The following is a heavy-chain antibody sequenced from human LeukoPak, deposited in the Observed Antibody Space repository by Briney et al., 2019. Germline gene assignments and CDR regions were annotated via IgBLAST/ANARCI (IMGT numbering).Heavy chain of an antibody. J-gene: IGHJ6*01. CDR2: ISHDAANK. Sequence: GGSLRLSCAASGFSFSNYGLHWVRQAPGKGLEWVSFISHDAANKYYADSVKGRFTISRDNYKDTLCLQMDSLRAEDAAVYYCARDQSSFWYGELPLGLDVWGKGPRSPSPQ. V-gene: IGHV3-30*04. D-gene: IGHD3-10*01. CDR1: GFSFSNYG. CDR3: ARDQSSFWYGELPLGLDV.